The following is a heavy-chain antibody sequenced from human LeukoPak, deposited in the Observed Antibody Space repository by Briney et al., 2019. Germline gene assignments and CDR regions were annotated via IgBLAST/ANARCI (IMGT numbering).Heavy chain of an antibody. V-gene: IGHV7-4-1*02. J-gene: IGHJ3*02. CDR2: INTNTGNP. CDR3: ARELLAFDI. Sequence: ASVKVSCKVSGYTFTSYGINWVRQAPGQGLEWMGWINTNTGNPTYAQGFTGRFVFSLDTSVSTAYLQISSLKAEDTAVYYCARELLAFDIWGQGTMVTVSS. D-gene: IGHD2-15*01. CDR1: GYTFTSYG.